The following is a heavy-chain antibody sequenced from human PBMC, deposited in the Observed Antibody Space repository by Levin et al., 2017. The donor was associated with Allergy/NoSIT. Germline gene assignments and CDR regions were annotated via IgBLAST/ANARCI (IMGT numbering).Heavy chain of an antibody. D-gene: IGHD3-3*01. CDR2: IIPIFGTA. CDR1: GGTFSSYA. Sequence: SVKVSCKASGGTFSSYAISWVRQAPGQGLEWMGGIIPIFGTANYAQKLQGRVTITADKSTSTAYMELSSLRSEDTAVYYCASGPDYDFWSGFTYYYYYMDVWGKGTPVTVSS. CDR3: ASGPDYDFWSGFTYYYYYMDV. J-gene: IGHJ6*03. V-gene: IGHV1-69*06.